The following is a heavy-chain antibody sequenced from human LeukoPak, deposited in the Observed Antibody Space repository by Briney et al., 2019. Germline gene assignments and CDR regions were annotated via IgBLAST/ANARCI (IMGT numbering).Heavy chain of an antibody. CDR1: GFTFSDYW. CDR2: IKQDGSEK. J-gene: IGHJ4*02. CDR3: ARGAKHSSSWGY. D-gene: IGHD6-13*01. Sequence: GSLRLPCAASGFTFSDYWMSWVRQAPGKGLEWVANIKQDGSEKYYVDSVKGRFTISRDNAKNSLYLQMNSLRVEDAAVYYCARGAKHSSSWGYWGQGTLVTVSS. V-gene: IGHV3-7*01.